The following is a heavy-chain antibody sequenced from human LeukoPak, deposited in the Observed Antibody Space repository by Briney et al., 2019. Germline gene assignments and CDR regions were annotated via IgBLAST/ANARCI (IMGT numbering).Heavy chain of an antibody. D-gene: IGHD1-20*01. CDR2: ISRDGSFA. CDR3: AREFNWNEGN. CDR1: GFIFSNYW. J-gene: IGHJ4*02. V-gene: IGHV3-74*01. Sequence: GGSLRLSCAASGFIFSNYWMHWVRQAPGKGLVWVSRISRDGSFASYADSVKGRFTISRDNAKNTLYLQLNNLRAEDTAVYYCAREFNWNEGNWGQGTLVTVSS.